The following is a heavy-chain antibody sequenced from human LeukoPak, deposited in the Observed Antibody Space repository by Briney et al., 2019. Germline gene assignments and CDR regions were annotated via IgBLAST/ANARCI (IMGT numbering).Heavy chain of an antibody. Sequence: GGSLRLSCAASGFTFSSYGMHWVRQAPGKGLEWVAVISYDGSNKYYADSVKGRFTISRDNSENTLYLQMNSLRAEDTAVYYCAKVQRAVAGTPWSYYYYYYGMDVWGQGTTVTVSS. CDR3: AKVQRAVAGTPWSYYYYYYGMDV. CDR2: ISYDGSNK. CDR1: GFTFSSYG. J-gene: IGHJ6*02. V-gene: IGHV3-30*18. D-gene: IGHD6-19*01.